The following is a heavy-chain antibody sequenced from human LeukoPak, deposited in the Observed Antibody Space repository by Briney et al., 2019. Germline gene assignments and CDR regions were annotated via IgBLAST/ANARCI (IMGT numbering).Heavy chain of an antibody. D-gene: IGHD6-19*01. CDR1: GGSISSYY. Sequence: ASETLSLTCTVSGGSISSYYWSWIRQPPGKGLEWIGYIFYSGSTNYNPSLKSRVTISVDTSKNQFSLKLSSVTAADTAVYYCARSIAVAGNDAFDIWGQGTMVTVSS. CDR3: ARSIAVAGNDAFDI. CDR2: IFYSGST. V-gene: IGHV4-59*13. J-gene: IGHJ3*02.